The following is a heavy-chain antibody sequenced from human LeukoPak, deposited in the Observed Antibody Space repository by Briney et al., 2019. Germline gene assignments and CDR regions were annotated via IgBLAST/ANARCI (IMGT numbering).Heavy chain of an antibody. Sequence: SETLSLTCTVSGGSISSYYWSWILQPAGKGLKWIGRIYTSGSTNYNPSLKSRVTMSVDTSKNQFSLKQSSVTAADTAVYYCARGIMKYYFDYWGQGTLVTVSS. CDR1: GGSISSYY. CDR3: ARGIMKYYFDY. D-gene: IGHD1-14*01. V-gene: IGHV4-4*07. CDR2: IYTSGST. J-gene: IGHJ4*02.